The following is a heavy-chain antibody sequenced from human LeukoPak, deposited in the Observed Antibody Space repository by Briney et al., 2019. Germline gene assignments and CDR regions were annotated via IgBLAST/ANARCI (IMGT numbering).Heavy chain of an antibody. CDR1: GFFFSSYW. CDR2: INSDGSST. J-gene: IGHJ4*02. Sequence: PGGSLRLSCAASGFFFSSYWMHWVRQAPGKGLVWVSRINSDGSSTSYADSVKGRFTISRDNAKNTLYLQMNSLRAEDTAVYYCARLWASSSSDDYWGQGTLVTVSS. D-gene: IGHD6-6*01. CDR3: ARLWASSSSDDY. V-gene: IGHV3-74*01.